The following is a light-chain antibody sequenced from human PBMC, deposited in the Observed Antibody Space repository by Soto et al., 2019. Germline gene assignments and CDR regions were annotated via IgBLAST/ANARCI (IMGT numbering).Light chain of an antibody. CDR2: AAS. CDR1: QSISNY. J-gene: IGKJ4*01. V-gene: IGKV3-11*01. Sequence: EIVLTQSPATLSLSPGERATLSCRASQSISNYLAWYQQKPGQAPRLLIYAASNRATGIPARFSGSGSGTDFALTISSLEPDDFAVYYCQQRSSWLTFGGGTEVEIK. CDR3: QQRSSWLT.